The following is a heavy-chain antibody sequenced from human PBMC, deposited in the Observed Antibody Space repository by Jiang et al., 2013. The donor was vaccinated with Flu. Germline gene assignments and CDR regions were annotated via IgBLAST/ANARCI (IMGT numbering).Heavy chain of an antibody. CDR3: ARERDRYCSGGSCQRGIFD. J-gene: IGHJ3*02. CDR2: IYYRGDT. CDR1: GGSISSSTYF. V-gene: IGHV4-39*07. Sequence: GSGLVKPSETLSLTCTVSGGSISSSTYFWGWIRQTPGKGLEWIGSIYYRGDTYYSPSLESRVTISVDTSKSQFSLKLSSVTAADTAVYYCARERDRYCSGGSCQRGIFD. D-gene: IGHD2-15*01.